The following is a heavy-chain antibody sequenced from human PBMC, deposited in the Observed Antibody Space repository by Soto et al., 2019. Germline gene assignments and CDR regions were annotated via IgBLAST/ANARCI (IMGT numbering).Heavy chain of an antibody. CDR3: AKETSLGMVRGVEYYYYYYMDV. CDR1: GFTFSSYA. CDR2: ISGSGGST. J-gene: IGHJ6*03. Sequence: GGSLRLSCAASGFTFSSYAMSWVRQAPGKGLEWVSAISGSGGSTYYADSVKGRFTISRDNSKNTLYLQMNSLRAEDTAVYYCAKETSLGMVRGVEYYYYYYMDVWGKGTTVTVSS. D-gene: IGHD3-10*01. V-gene: IGHV3-23*01.